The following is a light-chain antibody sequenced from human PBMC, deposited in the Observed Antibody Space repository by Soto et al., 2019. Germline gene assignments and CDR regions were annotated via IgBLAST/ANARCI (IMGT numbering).Light chain of an antibody. V-gene: IGKV1-5*03. Sequence: DIQMTQSPSTLSASVGDTVTITCRASQNINRWLAWYQQRPGKAPNLLIHKASSLEGGVPSRFSGTSSGTEFTLTISSLPPDDIATYFCLQYNVYPLTFGGGTKVEI. CDR3: LQYNVYPLT. CDR1: QNINRW. CDR2: KAS. J-gene: IGKJ4*01.